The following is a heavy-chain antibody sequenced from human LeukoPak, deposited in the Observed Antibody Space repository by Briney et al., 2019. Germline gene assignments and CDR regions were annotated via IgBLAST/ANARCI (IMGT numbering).Heavy chain of an antibody. CDR3: ARPSSGYYWASDY. V-gene: IGHV4-39*01. CDR1: GDPISSYYYF. Sequence: SETLSLTCTVSGDPISSYYYFWGWIRQPPGKGLEWVGSIYYRGNTYYNPSLKSRVTLSADTSKSQFSLKVTSVTAADTAVYYCARPSSGYYWASDYWGQGALVTVSS. D-gene: IGHD3-22*01. CDR2: IYYRGNT. J-gene: IGHJ4*02.